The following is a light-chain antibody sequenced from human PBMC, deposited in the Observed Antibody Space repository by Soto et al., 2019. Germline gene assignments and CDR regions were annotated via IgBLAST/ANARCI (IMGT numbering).Light chain of an antibody. CDR1: QYINTR. J-gene: IGKJ1*01. CDR3: QQYTDSRT. CDR2: QTS. V-gene: IGKV3D-11*03. Sequence: EIVLTQSPATLSSFPGDRVTLSCRASQYINTRLAWYQHRPGQSPRLLIYQTSLRAAGIPARFSASGSGTGFTLTISRLEPEDFAVYYCQQYTDSRTFGQGTKVDIK.